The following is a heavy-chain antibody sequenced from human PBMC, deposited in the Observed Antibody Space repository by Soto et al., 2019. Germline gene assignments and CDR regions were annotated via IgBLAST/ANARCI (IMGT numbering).Heavy chain of an antibody. Sequence: QVQLQQWGAGLLKPSETLSLTCAVYGGSFSGYYWSWIRQPPGKGLEWIGEINHSGSTNYNPSLKSRVTISVYTSKNQFSLKLSSVTAADTAVYYCARGSYSSSYHNRYGGYYFDYWGQGTLVTVSS. CDR2: INHSGST. CDR3: ARGSYSSSYHNRYGGYYFDY. D-gene: IGHD6-13*01. V-gene: IGHV4-34*01. CDR1: GGSFSGYY. J-gene: IGHJ4*02.